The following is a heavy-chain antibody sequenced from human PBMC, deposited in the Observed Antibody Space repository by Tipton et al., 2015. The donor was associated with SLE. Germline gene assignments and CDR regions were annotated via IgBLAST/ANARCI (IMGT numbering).Heavy chain of an antibody. Sequence: TLSLTCTVSGGSISSGSYYWSWIRQPAGKGLEWIGYIYTSGSTNYNPSLKSRVTISVDTSKNQFSLKLSSVTAADTAVYYCARGLWDTVINNWFDPWGQGTLVTVSS. D-gene: IGHD4-17*01. CDR1: GGSISSGSYY. J-gene: IGHJ5*02. CDR3: ARGLWDTVINNWFDP. CDR2: IYTSGST. V-gene: IGHV4-61*09.